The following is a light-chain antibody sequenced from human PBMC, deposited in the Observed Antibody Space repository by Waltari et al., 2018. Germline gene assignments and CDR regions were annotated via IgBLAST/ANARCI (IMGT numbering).Light chain of an antibody. V-gene: IGLV4-69*01. CDR1: SGHSSYA. Sequence: QLVLTQSTSASASLGASVKLTCTLSSGHSSYAIAWHQQQPEKGPRYLMKLNSDGSHSKGDAIPDRVSGSSSGAERYLTISSLQSEDEADYYCQTWGTGIHVVFGGGTKLTVL. CDR2: LNSDGSH. CDR3: QTWGTGIHVV. J-gene: IGLJ2*01.